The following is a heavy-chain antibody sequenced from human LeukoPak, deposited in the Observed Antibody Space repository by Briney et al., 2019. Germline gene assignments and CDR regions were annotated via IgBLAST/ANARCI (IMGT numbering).Heavy chain of an antibody. CDR2: ISGSGGST. CDR3: TTGASYYDSTXXTFQH. V-gene: IGHV3-23*01. CDR1: GFTFSNYA. Sequence: PGGSLRLSCAASGFTFSNYAMSWVRQAPGKGLEWVSAISGSGGSTYYADSVKGRFTISRDNSKNTLYLQMTSLRAEDTAVYYSTTGASYYDSTXXTFQHWGQGTLVTVPS. D-gene: IGHD3-22*01. J-gene: IGHJ1*01.